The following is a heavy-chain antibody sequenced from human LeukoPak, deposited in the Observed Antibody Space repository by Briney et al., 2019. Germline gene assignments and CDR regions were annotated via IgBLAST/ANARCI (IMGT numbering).Heavy chain of an antibody. CDR1: GFTFNKFG. V-gene: IGHV3-30*02. J-gene: IGHJ4*02. CDR2: IRYDGTTE. D-gene: IGHD1-26*01. Sequence: GGSLRLSCTASGFTFNKFGMHWVRQAPGKGLEWVAFIRYDGTTEYYADSVKGRFTISRDSFKNTLYLQMNSLRAEDTAVYYCVRGERQWDQFDYWGQGTPVTVSS. CDR3: VRGERQWDQFDY.